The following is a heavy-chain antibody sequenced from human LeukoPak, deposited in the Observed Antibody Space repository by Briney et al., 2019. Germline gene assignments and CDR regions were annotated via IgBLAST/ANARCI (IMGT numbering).Heavy chain of an antibody. Sequence: GASVKVSCKASGGTFSSYAISWVRQAPGQGLEWMGRIIPILGIANYAQKFQGRVTITADKSTSTAYMELSSLRSEDTAVYYCARVRPTRGGDYYYMDVWGKGTTVTVSS. CDR2: IIPILGIA. CDR1: GGTFSSYA. D-gene: IGHD2-21*01. V-gene: IGHV1-69*04. CDR3: ARVRPTRGGDYYYMDV. J-gene: IGHJ6*03.